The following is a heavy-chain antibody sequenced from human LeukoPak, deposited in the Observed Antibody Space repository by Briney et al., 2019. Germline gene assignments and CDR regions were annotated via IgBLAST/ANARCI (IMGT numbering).Heavy chain of an antibody. Sequence: ASVKVSCKASGGTFSSYGISWVRQAPGQGLEWMGWISAYNGNTNYAQKLQGRVTMTTDTSTSTAYMELRSLRSDDTAVYYCARERGWELLWEQAHGWFDPWGQGTLVTVSS. D-gene: IGHD1-26*01. CDR1: GGTFSSYG. CDR2: ISAYNGNT. J-gene: IGHJ5*02. V-gene: IGHV1-18*01. CDR3: ARERGWELLWEQAHGWFDP.